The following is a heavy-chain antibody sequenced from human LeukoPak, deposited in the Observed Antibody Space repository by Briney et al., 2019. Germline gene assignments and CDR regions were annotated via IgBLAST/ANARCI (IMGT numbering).Heavy chain of an antibody. V-gene: IGHV4-4*02. Sequence: PSETLSLTCAVSGGSISSSNWWSWVRQPPGKGLEWIGEIYHSGSTNYNPSLKSRVTISVDKSKNQFSLKLSSVTAADTGVYFCARHSRGGSGSYEKYYFDYWGQGTLVTVSS. CDR1: GGSISSSNW. J-gene: IGHJ4*02. D-gene: IGHD3-10*01. CDR3: ARHSRGGSGSYEKYYFDY. CDR2: IYHSGST.